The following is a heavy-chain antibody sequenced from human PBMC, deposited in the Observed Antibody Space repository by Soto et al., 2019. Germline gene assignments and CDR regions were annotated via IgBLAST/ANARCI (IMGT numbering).Heavy chain of an antibody. Sequence: GGSLRLSCAASGFTFTRYSMNWVRQAPGKGLEWVSSISSTTNYIYYGDSMNGRFTISRDNAKNSLYLEMNSLRAEDTAVYYCARESEDLTSNFDYWGQGTLVTVSS. V-gene: IGHV3-21*06. CDR1: GFTFTRYS. J-gene: IGHJ4*02. CDR3: ARESEDLTSNFDY. CDR2: ISSTTNYI.